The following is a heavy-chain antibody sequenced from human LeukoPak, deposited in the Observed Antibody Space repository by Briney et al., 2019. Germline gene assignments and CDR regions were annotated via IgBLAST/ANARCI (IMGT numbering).Heavy chain of an antibody. J-gene: IGHJ3*02. CDR3: AREGQWAALGTFDI. Sequence: GGSLRLSCAASGFTVSSNYMSWVRQAPGKGLEWVSVIYSGGSTYYADSVKGRFTISRDNSKNTLYLQINSLRAEDTAVYYCAREGQWAALGTFDIWGQGTMVTVSS. CDR2: IYSGGST. D-gene: IGHD1-26*01. V-gene: IGHV3-66*01. CDR1: GFTVSSNY.